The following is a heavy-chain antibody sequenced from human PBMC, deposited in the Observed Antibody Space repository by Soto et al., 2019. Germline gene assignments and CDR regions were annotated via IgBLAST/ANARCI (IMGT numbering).Heavy chain of an antibody. CDR3: ARQIYDFVWGTYRPFYFDY. J-gene: IGHJ4*02. Sequence: SETLSLTCTVSGGSISNSNYYWGWIRRPPGKGLEWIGSIYYSGSTYYNPSLKSRVTISVDTSKNQLSLNLRSVTAADTAVYYCARQIYDFVWGTYRPFYFDYWGQGTLVTVSS. CDR1: GGSISNSNYY. D-gene: IGHD3-16*02. V-gene: IGHV4-39*01. CDR2: IYYSGST.